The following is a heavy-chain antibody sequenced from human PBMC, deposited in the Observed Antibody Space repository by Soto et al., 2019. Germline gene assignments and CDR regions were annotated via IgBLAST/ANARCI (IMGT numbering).Heavy chain of an antibody. J-gene: IGHJ6*02. CDR2: ISYDGSNK. CDR1: GFTFSSYG. CDR3: AKDFGYDFWSGYYGMDV. V-gene: IGHV3-30*18. Sequence: QVQLVESGGGVVQPGRSLRLSCAASGFTFSSYGMHWVRQAPGKGLAWVAVISYDGSNKYYADSVKGRFTISRDNSKNTLYLPMNGLRAEDTAVYYCAKDFGYDFWSGYYGMDVWVQGTTVTVSS. D-gene: IGHD3-3*01.